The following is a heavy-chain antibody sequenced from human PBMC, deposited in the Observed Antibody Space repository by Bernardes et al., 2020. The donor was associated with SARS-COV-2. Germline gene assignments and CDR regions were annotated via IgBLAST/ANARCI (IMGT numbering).Heavy chain of an antibody. CDR3: AKGVLRYFDWLLDFDY. CDR2: ISYDGSNK. CDR1: GFTFSSYG. V-gene: IGHV3-30*18. D-gene: IGHD3-9*01. Sequence: GGSLRLSCGASGFTFSSYGMHWVRKAPGKGLGWVAVISYDGSNKYYADSVKGRFTISRDNSKNTLYLQMNSLRAEDTAVYYCAKGVLRYFDWLLDFDYWGQGTLVTVSS. J-gene: IGHJ4*02.